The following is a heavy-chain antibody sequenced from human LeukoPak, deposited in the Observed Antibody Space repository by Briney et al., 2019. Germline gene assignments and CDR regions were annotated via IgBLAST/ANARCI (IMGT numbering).Heavy chain of an antibody. D-gene: IGHD2-15*01. CDR3: ARGSVVCSGVSCFPTYYFDY. J-gene: IGHJ4*02. CDR2: ISSSSSYI. CDR1: GFTFSSYS. Sequence: GGSLRLSCAASGFTFSSYSMNWVRQAPGKGLEWVSSISSSSSYIYYADSVKGRFTISRDNAKNSLYLQMNSLRAEDTAVYYCARGSVVCSGVSCFPTYYFDYWGQGTLVTVSS. V-gene: IGHV3-21*01.